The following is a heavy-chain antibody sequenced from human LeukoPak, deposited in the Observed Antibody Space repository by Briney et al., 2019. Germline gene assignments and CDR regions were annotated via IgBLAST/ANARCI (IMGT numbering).Heavy chain of an antibody. CDR3: ARVWGALGRWELGLVDY. D-gene: IGHD1-26*01. CDR1: GYTFTSYG. J-gene: IGHJ4*02. V-gene: IGHV1-18*01. Sequence: GESLKISCKASGYTFTSYGISWVRQAPGQGLEWMGWISAYYGNTNYAQKLQGRVTMTTDTSTSTAYMELRSLRSDDTAVYYCARVWGALGRWELGLVDYWGQGTLVTVSS. CDR2: ISAYYGNT.